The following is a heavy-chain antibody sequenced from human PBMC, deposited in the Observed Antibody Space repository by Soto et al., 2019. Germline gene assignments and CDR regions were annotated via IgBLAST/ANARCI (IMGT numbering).Heavy chain of an antibody. CDR3: ARSHTLDYGDYVVGYYFDY. V-gene: IGHV3-30-3*01. CDR1: GFTFSSYA. D-gene: IGHD4-17*01. CDR2: ISYDGSNK. Sequence: QVQLVESGGGVVQPGRSLRLSCVASGFTFSSYAMHWVRQAPGKGLEWVAVISYDGSNKFYADSVKGRFTISRDNSKNTLYLQMNSLRAEDTAVYYCARSHTLDYGDYVVGYYFDYWGQGTLVTVSS. J-gene: IGHJ4*02.